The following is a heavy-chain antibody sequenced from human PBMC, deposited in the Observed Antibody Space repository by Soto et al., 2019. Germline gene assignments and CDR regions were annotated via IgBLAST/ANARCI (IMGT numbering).Heavy chain of an antibody. J-gene: IGHJ3*02. Sequence: SETLSLTCVVSGGSFSTYYYNWIRQSPGTGLEWIGEINHSGSNNYSPSLKSRVTMSLDTSKNHFSLKLTSVTAADTAVYYCARGGSNDWQVAFDIWGQGTMVTVSS. CDR1: GGSFSTYY. V-gene: IGHV4-34*01. D-gene: IGHD3-9*01. CDR2: INHSGSN. CDR3: ARGGSNDWQVAFDI.